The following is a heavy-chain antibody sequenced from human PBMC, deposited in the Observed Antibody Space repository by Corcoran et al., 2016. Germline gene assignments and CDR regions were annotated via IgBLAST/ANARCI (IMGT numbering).Heavy chain of an antibody. V-gene: IGHV1-69*01. J-gene: IGHJ4*01. CDR2: IIPIFGTA. Sequence: QVQLVQSGAVVKKPGSSVKVSCKASGGTFSSYAISWVRQAPGQWLEWMGGIIPIFGTANYAQKFQGRVTITADESTSTAYMGLSSRRSEGTAGCYCASEGGGPYYFDYWGQGTLVTVSS. CDR1: GGTFSSYA. D-gene: IGHD1-26*01. CDR3: ASEGGGPYYFDY.